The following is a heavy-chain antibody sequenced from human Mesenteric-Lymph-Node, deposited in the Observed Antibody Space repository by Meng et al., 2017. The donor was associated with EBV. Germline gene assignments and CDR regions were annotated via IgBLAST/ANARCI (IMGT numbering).Heavy chain of an antibody. Sequence: QMQLVQSGAEVKKPGASVKVSCKASGYTFTSYDLNWVRQAAGQGLEWMGWMSPNSGNTGYAQKFQGRVIMTRDTSISTAYMELSSLTADDTAVYYCARGPPKWGFDFWGQGSLVTVAS. CDR1: GYTFTSYD. D-gene: IGHD1-26*01. CDR3: ARGPPKWGFDF. J-gene: IGHJ4*02. CDR2: MSPNSGNT. V-gene: IGHV1-8*01.